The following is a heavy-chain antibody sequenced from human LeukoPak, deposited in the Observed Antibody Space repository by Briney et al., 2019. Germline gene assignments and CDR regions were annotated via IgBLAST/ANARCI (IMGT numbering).Heavy chain of an antibody. D-gene: IGHD6-25*01. CDR3: ARDRRLASFDY. CDR1: GFTFDDYG. V-gene: IGHV3-23*01. J-gene: IGHJ4*02. Sequence: GGSLRLSCAASGFTFDDYGMSWVRQAPGKGLEWVSGVTGRGENTYYADSVKGRFTISRGNSKNTLYLQMNSLRTEDAAIYYCARDRRLASFDYGGQGTLVTVSS. CDR2: VTGRGENT.